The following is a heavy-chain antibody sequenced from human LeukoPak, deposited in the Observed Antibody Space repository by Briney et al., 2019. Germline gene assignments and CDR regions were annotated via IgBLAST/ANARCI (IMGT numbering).Heavy chain of an antibody. Sequence: ASVKVSCKASGYTFTSYGISWVRQAPGQGLEWMGWISAYNGNTNYAQKLRGRVTMTTDTSTSTAYMELRSLRSDDTAVYYCARSLKYYDYVWGSYLPFYWGQGTLATVSS. D-gene: IGHD3-16*02. J-gene: IGHJ4*02. CDR3: ARSLKYYDYVWGSYLPFY. CDR1: GYTFTSYG. CDR2: ISAYNGNT. V-gene: IGHV1-18*01.